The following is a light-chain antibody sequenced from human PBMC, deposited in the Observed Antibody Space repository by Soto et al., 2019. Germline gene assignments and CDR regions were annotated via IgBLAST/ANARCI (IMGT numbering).Light chain of an antibody. J-gene: IGLJ1*01. CDR3: CSYAGGYTHV. CDR2: DVI. V-gene: IGLV2-11*01. CDR1: RSDIGGYNF. Sequence: LTQPRSVSGSPGQSVTISCTGTRSDIGGYNFVSWYQQHPGQAPKLIIYDVIKRPSGVPDRFSGSKSGNTASLTIYGLQAQDEADYYCCSYAGGYTHVFGTGTKSPS.